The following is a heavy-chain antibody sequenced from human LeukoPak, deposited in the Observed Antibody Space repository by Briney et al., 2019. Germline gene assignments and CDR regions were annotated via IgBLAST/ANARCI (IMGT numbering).Heavy chain of an antibody. D-gene: IGHD1-26*01. V-gene: IGHV1-8*01. CDR2: MNPNSGNT. CDR1: GYTFTSYD. J-gene: IGHJ4*03. Sequence: ASVKVSCKASGYTFTSYDINWVRQATAQGLEWMGWMNPNSGNTGYAQKFQGRVTMTRNTSISTAYMELSSLRSEDTDVYYFSRDRIVKSNKSDFDYWGDGAMLTASS. CDR3: SRDRIVKSNKSDFDY.